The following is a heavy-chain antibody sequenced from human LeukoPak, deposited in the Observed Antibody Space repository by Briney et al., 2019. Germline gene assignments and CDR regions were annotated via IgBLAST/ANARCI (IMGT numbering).Heavy chain of an antibody. D-gene: IGHD4-17*01. CDR1: GGSISSGGYS. V-gene: IGHV4-30-2*01. J-gene: IGHJ4*02. CDR2: IYHSGST. CDR3: ARASIDYGDYACDY. Sequence: SETLSLTCAVSGGSISSGGYSWSWIRQPPGKGLEWIGYIYHSGSTYYNPSLKSRVTISVDRSKNQFSLKLSSVTAADTAVYYCARASIDYGDYACDYWGQGTLVTVSS.